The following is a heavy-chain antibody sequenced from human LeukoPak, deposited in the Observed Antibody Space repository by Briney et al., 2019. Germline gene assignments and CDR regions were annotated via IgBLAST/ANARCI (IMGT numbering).Heavy chain of an antibody. CDR3: ARGAGGSGSYYKS. CDR2: INHSGST. Sequence: PSETLSLTCAVYGGSFSGYYWSWIRQPPGKGLEWIGEINHSGSTNYNPSLKSRVTISVDTSKNQFSLKLSSVTAAATAAYYCARGAGGSGSYYKSWGQGTLVTVSS. V-gene: IGHV4-34*01. J-gene: IGHJ4*02. D-gene: IGHD3-10*01. CDR1: GGSFSGYY.